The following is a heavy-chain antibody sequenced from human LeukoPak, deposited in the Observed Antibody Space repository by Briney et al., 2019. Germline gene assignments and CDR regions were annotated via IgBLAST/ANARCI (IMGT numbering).Heavy chain of an antibody. CDR3: ARGEYGSGSYYYYYYMDV. Sequence: GGSLRLSCVASGFTFSRFEMNWVRQAPGKGLEWISHISTGTYIAYADSVKGRFTISRDNAKNTLYLQMNSLRAEDTAVYYCARGEYGSGSYYYYYYMDVWGKGTTVTISS. D-gene: IGHD3-10*01. V-gene: IGHV3-48*03. J-gene: IGHJ6*03. CDR2: ISTGTYI. CDR1: GFTFSRFE.